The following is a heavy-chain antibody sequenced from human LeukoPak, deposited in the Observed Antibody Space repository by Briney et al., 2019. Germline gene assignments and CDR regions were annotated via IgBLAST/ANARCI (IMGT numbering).Heavy chain of an antibody. CDR1: GFTFSSYW. V-gene: IGHV3-74*01. CDR3: ARDPGQQWFDFFDY. CDR2: INSDGSST. D-gene: IGHD6-19*01. J-gene: IGHJ4*02. Sequence: VGSLRLSCAASGFTFSSYWMHWVRQAPGKGLVWVSRINSDGSSTSYADSVKGRFTISRDNAKNTLYLQMSSLRAEDTAVYYCARDPGQQWFDFFDYWGQGTLVTVSS.